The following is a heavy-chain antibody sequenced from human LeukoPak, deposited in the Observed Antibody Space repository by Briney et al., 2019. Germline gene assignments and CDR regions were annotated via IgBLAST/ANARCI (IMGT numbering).Heavy chain of an antibody. J-gene: IGHJ1*01. V-gene: IGHV3-20*04. CDR3: ARLGAYCGGDCYSGAEYFQH. CDR2: INWNGGST. Sequence: GGSLRLSCAASGFTFDDYGMSWVRQAPGKGLEWVPGINWNGGSTGYADSVKGRFTISRDNAKNSLYLQMNSLRAEDTALYYCARLGAYCGGDCYSGAEYFQHWGQGTLVTVSS. D-gene: IGHD2-21*02. CDR1: GFTFDDYG.